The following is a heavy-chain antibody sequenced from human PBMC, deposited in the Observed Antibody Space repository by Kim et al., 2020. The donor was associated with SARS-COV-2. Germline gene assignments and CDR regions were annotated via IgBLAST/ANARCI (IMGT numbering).Heavy chain of an antibody. J-gene: IGHJ1*01. D-gene: IGHD3-16*01. V-gene: IGHV3-23*01. CDR2: ISTTVGST. Sequence: GGSLRLSCAASGFTFSDYTMYWVRQAPGKGLEWVSCISTTVGSTYYAESVKGRFTISRDNSKNMLYLQMNSLRAEDTAVYYCARKPDGGPAHWGQGTLVTVSS. CDR3: ARKPDGGPAH. CDR1: GFTFSDYT.